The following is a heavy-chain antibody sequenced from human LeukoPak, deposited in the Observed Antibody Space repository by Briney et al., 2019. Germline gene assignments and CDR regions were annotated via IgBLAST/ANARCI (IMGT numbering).Heavy chain of an antibody. Sequence: GGSLRLSCAASGFTFSSYAMSWVRQAPGKGLEWVSAISGSGGSTYYADSVKGRFTISRDNSKNTLYLQMNSLRAEDTAVYYCAKDLVYYDSSGYLFDYWGQGTLVTVSS. CDR2: ISGSGGST. CDR1: GFTFSSYA. J-gene: IGHJ4*02. V-gene: IGHV3-23*01. CDR3: AKDLVYYDSSGYLFDY. D-gene: IGHD3-22*01.